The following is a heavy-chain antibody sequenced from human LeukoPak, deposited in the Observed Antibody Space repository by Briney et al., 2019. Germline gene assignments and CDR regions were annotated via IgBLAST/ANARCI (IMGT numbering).Heavy chain of an antibody. CDR1: GFTFSNYW. CDR3: ARDRYSSY. D-gene: IGHD6-19*01. J-gene: IGHJ4*02. Sequence: GGSLRLSCAASGFTFSNYWMTWVRQAPGKGLEWVANIKQDGSEEYYVDSVKGRVTISRANAKNSLFLQMNSLIADDTAVYYCARDRYSSYWGQGTLVTVSS. CDR2: IKQDGSEE. V-gene: IGHV3-7*01.